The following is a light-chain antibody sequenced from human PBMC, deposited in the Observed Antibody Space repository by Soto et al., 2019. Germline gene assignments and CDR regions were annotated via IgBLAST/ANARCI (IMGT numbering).Light chain of an antibody. V-gene: IGKV3-15*01. CDR3: QQYKTWPRLT. CDR1: QSVSSN. CDR2: DAS. J-gene: IGKJ4*01. Sequence: EKVMTQSPATLSVSPGERDTLACRASQSVSSNLAWYQQKPGQAPRLLIYDASSRATGIPGRFSGSGSGTEFTLTISSLQSEDSAVYYCQQYKTWPRLTFGGGTKVEIK.